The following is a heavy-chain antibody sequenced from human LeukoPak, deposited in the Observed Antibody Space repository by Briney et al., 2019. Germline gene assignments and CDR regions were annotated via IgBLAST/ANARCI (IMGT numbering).Heavy chain of an antibody. Sequence: SETLSLTCTVSGGSISSYYWSWIRQPPGKGLEWIWYIYYSGSTNYNPSLKSRVTISVDTSKNQFSLKLSSVTAADTAVYCCARRYYYDSSGYYFRDAFDIWGQGIMVTVSS. V-gene: IGHV4-59*01. CDR2: IYYSGST. J-gene: IGHJ3*02. CDR3: ARRYYYDSSGYYFRDAFDI. D-gene: IGHD3-22*01. CDR1: GGSISSYY.